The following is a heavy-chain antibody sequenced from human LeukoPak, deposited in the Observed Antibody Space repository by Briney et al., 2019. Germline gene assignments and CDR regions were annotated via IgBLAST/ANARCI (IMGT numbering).Heavy chain of an antibody. D-gene: IGHD5-24*01. Sequence: SQTLSLTCTVSGGSISSTNYYWSWIRQPAGKGLEWIGRIYTSGSTNYNPSLKSRVTISVDTSKNQFSLKLSSVTAADTAVYYCAREPRDGYNSLDYWAREPWSPSPQ. CDR2: IYTSGST. J-gene: IGHJ4*02. CDR1: GGSISSTNYY. CDR3: AREPRDGYNSLDY. V-gene: IGHV4-61*02.